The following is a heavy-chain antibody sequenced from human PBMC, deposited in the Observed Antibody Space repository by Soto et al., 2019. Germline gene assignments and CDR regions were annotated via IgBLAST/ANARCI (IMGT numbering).Heavy chain of an antibody. CDR1: GFTFDSHA. V-gene: IGHV3-23*01. Sequence: GGSLRLSCVGSGFTFDSHAMNWVRQAPGKGLECVAGITGSGGSTYYADSVKGRFTISKDNSKNTLYLQMNSLRAEDTAVYYCTKDKADKYDSSVDSWGQGTQVTVSS. J-gene: IGHJ4*02. CDR2: ITGSGGST. CDR3: TKDKADKYDSSVDS. D-gene: IGHD3-22*01.